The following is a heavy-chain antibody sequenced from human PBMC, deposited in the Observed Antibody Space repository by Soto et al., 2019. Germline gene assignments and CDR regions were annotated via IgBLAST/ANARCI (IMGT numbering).Heavy chain of an antibody. CDR3: ARFHMDSYGYYFDY. Sequence: GESLKISCAASGFTFSDYYMSWIRQAPGKGLEWGSYISSSSSYTNYEDSVKGRFIISRDNAKNSLYLLMNSLRAEDTAVYYCARFHMDSYGYYFDYWGQGTLVTVSS. J-gene: IGHJ4*02. V-gene: IGHV3-11*06. D-gene: IGHD5-18*01. CDR1: GFTFSDYY. CDR2: ISSSSSYT.